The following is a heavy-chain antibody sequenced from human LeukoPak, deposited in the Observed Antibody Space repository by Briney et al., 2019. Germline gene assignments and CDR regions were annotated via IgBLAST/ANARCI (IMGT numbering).Heavy chain of an antibody. CDR1: GGSISSIGYY. J-gene: IGHJ4*02. Sequence: PSETLSLTCTVSGGSISSIGYYWGWIRQPPEKGLEGIGSMYYSGATYYNPSLKSRVTISVDTSKNQFSLKLSSVSAAGTAVYYCARHRGNSDGPIDYRGQGTPFTVSS. D-gene: IGHD5-18*01. CDR2: MYYSGAT. V-gene: IGHV4-39*01. CDR3: ARHRGNSDGPIDY.